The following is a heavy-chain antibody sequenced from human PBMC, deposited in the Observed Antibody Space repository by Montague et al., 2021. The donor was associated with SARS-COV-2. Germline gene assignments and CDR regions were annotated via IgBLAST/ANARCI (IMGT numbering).Heavy chain of an antibody. D-gene: IGHD3-9*01. CDR2: ISSSSSYI. V-gene: IGHV3-21*01. CDR1: GFTFSSYS. Sequence: SLRLSCAASGFTFSSYSMNWVRQAPGKGLEWVSSISSSSSYIYHAASVKGRFTTSRDNAKNSLYLQMNSLRAEDTAVYYCARAGTYYDILTGYAELGYFDYWGQGTLVTVSS. J-gene: IGHJ4*02. CDR3: ARAGTYYDILTGYAELGYFDY.